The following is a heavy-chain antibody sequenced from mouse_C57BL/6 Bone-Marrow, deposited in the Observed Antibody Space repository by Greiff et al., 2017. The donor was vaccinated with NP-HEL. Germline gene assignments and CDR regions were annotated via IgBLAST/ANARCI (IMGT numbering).Heavy chain of an antibody. Sequence: QVQLQQSGAELARPGASVKLSCKASGYTFTSYGISWVKQRTGQGLEWIGEIYPRSGNTYYNEKFKGKATLTADKSSSTAYMELRSLTSEDSVVYFCARGDIFRDWGQGTTLTVSS. J-gene: IGHJ2*01. CDR2: IYPRSGNT. CDR1: GYTFTSYG. V-gene: IGHV1-81*01. CDR3: ARGDIFRD.